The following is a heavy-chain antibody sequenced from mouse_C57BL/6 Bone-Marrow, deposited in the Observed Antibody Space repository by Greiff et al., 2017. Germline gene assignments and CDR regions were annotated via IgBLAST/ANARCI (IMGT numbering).Heavy chain of an antibody. D-gene: IGHD2-2*01. J-gene: IGHJ1*03. V-gene: IGHV1-64*01. Sequence: VQLQQSGAELVKLGASVKLSCKASGYTFTSYWMHWVKQRPGQGLEWIVMIHPNSGSTNYNEKFKSKATLTVDKSSSTAYMQLSSLTSEDSAVYYCAGGYPWYFDVWGTGTTVTVSS. CDR1: GYTFTSYW. CDR3: AGGYPWYFDV. CDR2: IHPNSGST.